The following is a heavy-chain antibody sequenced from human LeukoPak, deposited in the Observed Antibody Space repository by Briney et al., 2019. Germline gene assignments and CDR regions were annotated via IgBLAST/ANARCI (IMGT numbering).Heavy chain of an antibody. J-gene: IGHJ6*02. Sequence: SQTLSLTCDISGDSVSSNSAAWNWIRQSPSRGLEWLGRTYYRSKWYNDYAVSVKSRITINPDTSKNQFSLQLNSVTPEDTAVYYCARGNYDSTLYYYYYYGMDVWGQGTTVTVSS. CDR2: TYYRSKWYN. CDR1: GDSVSSNSAA. CDR3: ARGNYDSTLYYYYYYGMDV. D-gene: IGHD1-7*01. V-gene: IGHV6-1*01.